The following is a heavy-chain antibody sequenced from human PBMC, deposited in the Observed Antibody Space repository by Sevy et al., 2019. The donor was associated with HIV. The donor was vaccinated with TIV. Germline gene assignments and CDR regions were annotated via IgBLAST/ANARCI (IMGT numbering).Heavy chain of an antibody. Sequence: ASVKVSCKASGGTFSSYSISWVRQAPGQGLEWMGEITRIFGTSNYAQKFQGRVTITAAESTSTAYMELGSLRSEDTAVYYCAFGGGYQLLANYYFAMDVWGQGTTVTVSS. CDR2: ITRIFGTS. D-gene: IGHD2-2*01. J-gene: IGHJ6*02. V-gene: IGHV1-69*13. CDR1: GGTFSSYS. CDR3: AFGGGYQLLANYYFAMDV.